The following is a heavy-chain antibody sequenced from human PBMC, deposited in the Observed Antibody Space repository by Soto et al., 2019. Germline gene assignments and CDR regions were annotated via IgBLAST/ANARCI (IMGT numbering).Heavy chain of an antibody. J-gene: IGHJ4*02. CDR3: ARHSGPKGHYDSSGYPTPFDY. CDR1: GYSFTIYW. Sequence: PGESLKIYCSSSGYSFTIYWIGWVRQMPGKGLEWMGIIYPGDSDTRYSPSFQGQVTISADKSISTAYLQWSSLKASDTAMYYCARHSGPKGHYDSSGYPTPFDYWGQGTLVTVSS. D-gene: IGHD3-22*01. V-gene: IGHV5-51*01. CDR2: IYPGDSDT.